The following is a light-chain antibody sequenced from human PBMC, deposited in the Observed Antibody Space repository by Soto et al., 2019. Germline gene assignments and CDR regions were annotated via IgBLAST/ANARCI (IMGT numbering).Light chain of an antibody. Sequence: QSVLTQPASVSGSPGQSITISCTGTSSDIGNYDFVSWYQQVPGTAPKAMIYEVSSRPSGVSNRFSGSKSGNTASLTISGLQAEDEAYYYCSSYTTSTSFILFGGGTKVPVL. CDR3: SSYTTSTSFIL. CDR1: SSDIGNYDF. J-gene: IGLJ2*01. V-gene: IGLV2-14*01. CDR2: EVS.